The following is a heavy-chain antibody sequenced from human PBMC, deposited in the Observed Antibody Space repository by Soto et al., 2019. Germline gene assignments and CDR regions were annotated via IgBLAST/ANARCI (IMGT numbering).Heavy chain of an antibody. CDR3: TKESPLAVAPNCFDG. V-gene: IGHV3-23*01. Sequence: EVQLLESGGGLVQPGGSLRLSCAASGFTFSSYAMSWVRQAPGKGPEWVSAVSASGGGTYYADSLKGRFTISRDNSNDTLCLQMNSLRAEDTAVYYCTKESPLAVAPNCFDGWCQGTLVTVSS. CDR1: GFTFSSYA. D-gene: IGHD6-19*01. J-gene: IGHJ4*02. CDR2: VSASGGGT.